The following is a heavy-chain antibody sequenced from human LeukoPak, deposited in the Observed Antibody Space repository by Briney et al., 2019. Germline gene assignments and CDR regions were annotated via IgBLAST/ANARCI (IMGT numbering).Heavy chain of an antibody. V-gene: IGHV3-23*01. CDR1: GFTFSSYA. D-gene: IGHD7-27*01. J-gene: IGHJ4*02. CDR3: AKSDLGRRFDY. CDR2: ISGSGDST. Sequence: GGSLRLSCAASGFTFSSYAMSWVRQAPGKGLEWVSTISGSGDSTYYADSVKGRFTISRDNSKNTLYLQMNSLRAEDTAVYYCAKSDLGRRFDYWGQGTLVTVSS.